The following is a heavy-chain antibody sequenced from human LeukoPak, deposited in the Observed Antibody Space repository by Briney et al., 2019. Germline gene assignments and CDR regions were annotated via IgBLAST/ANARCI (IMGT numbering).Heavy chain of an antibody. D-gene: IGHD4-17*01. V-gene: IGHV3-43*01. CDR2: IDWIGHST. J-gene: IGHJ3*02. CDR1: GFTFDDYT. CDR3: VKDDYGPFDI. Sequence: GGSLRLSCAASGFTFDDYTMHWVRQVPGKGLEWVSLIDWIGHSTNYADSVKGRFTVSRDNSKSSLYLQMNSLRPEDTALYYCVKDDYGPFDIWGPGTMVTVSS.